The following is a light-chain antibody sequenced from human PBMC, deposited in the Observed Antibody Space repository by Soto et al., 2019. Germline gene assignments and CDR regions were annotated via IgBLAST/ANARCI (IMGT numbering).Light chain of an antibody. J-gene: IGKJ3*01. CDR1: QAISSN. CDR3: QQYNDWPPFT. Sequence: EIVMTQSPATLSVSPGERATLSCRASQAISSNLAWYRQKPGQAPRLLIYGASTRATGIPARFSGSGSGTEFTLTISSLLSEDFAVYYCQQYNDWPPFTFGPGTRVDIK. CDR2: GAS. V-gene: IGKV3-15*01.